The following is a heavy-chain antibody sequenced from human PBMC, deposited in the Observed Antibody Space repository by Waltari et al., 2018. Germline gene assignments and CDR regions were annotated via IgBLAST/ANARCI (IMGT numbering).Heavy chain of an antibody. CDR3: AREWSLNWIDP. D-gene: IGHD2-15*01. CDR2: INHSGTT. Sequence: QLQLQESGSGLVKPSQTLSLTCAVSGCSIRSGAYTWSWIRQPPGKGLEWMGYINHSGTTYYSPSLRSRVTMSVDKSKNQFSLKLSSVTAADTAVYFCAREWSLNWIDPWGQGTLVTVSS. CDR1: GCSIRSGAYT. V-gene: IGHV4-30-2*01. J-gene: IGHJ5*02.